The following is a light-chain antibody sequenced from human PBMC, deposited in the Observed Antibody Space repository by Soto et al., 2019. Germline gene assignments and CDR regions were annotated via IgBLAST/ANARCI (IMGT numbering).Light chain of an antibody. Sequence: DIPMTQSPPSLSASVGDRVTITCQASQDIGNSLNWFQHKPGKAPNLVIYDAYNLEKGVPSRFSGSVSGTDFAFTITSLRPGDIAADYCQKSGHLPLVGPGTKVESK. V-gene: IGKV1-33*01. CDR3: QKSGHLPL. CDR2: DAY. J-gene: IGKJ3*01. CDR1: QDIGNS.